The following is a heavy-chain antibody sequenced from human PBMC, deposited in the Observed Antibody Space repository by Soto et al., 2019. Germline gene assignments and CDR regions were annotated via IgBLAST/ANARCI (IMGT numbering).Heavy chain of an antibody. V-gene: IGHV3-30*03. CDR2: ISYDGSNN. Sequence: KGMEWVAVISYDGSNNYYADSVKGRFTISRDNSKNTLYLQMNSLRAEDTTVFYFFFQAEDGIRDVRSVSAFLLNRSSDL. D-gene: IGHD3-10*02. CDR3: FFQAEDGIRDVRSVSAFLLNRSSDL. J-gene: IGHJ2*01.